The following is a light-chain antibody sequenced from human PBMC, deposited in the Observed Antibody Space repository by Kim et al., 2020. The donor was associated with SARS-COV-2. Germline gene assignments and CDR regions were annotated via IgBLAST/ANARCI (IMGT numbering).Light chain of an antibody. Sequence: QSALTQPASVSGSPGESITISCTGPSSDVGSYNLVSWYQQHPGKAPKLMIYEVSKRPSGVSNRFSGSKSGNTASLTISGIQAEDEADYYCCSYAADSTYVFGTGTKVTVL. CDR1: SSDVGSYNL. CDR3: CSYAADSTYV. J-gene: IGLJ1*01. CDR2: EVS. V-gene: IGLV2-23*02.